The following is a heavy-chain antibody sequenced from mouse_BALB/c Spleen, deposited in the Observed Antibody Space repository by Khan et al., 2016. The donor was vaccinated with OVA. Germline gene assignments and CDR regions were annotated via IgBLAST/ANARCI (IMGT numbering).Heavy chain of an antibody. J-gene: IGHJ1*01. D-gene: IGHD2-1*01. CDR1: GFTFSSFG. V-gene: IGHV5-17*02. CDR2: MSSGSSTI. Sequence: EVQGVESGGGLVQPGGSRKLSCAASGFTFSSFGMHWVRQAPKQGLEWVAYMSSGSSTIYYVDTVKGRFTISRDNPKNTLFLQMTSLRSEDTAMYYCARSGGNFHWYCDVWGAGTSVTVSS. CDR3: ARSGGNFHWYCDV.